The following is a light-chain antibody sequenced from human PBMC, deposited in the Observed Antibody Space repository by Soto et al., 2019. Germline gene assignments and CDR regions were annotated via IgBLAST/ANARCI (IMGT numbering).Light chain of an antibody. Sequence: QSVLTQPPSVSGAPGQRVTISCTGSSSNIGAHYDVHWYQQLPGTAPKLLIYANNNRPSGVPDRVSGSKSGTSASLAISGLQAEDEADYYCQSYDSSLSAYVFGDGTKVTVL. V-gene: IGLV1-40*01. CDR2: ANN. J-gene: IGLJ1*01. CDR1: SSNIGAHYD. CDR3: QSYDSSLSAYV.